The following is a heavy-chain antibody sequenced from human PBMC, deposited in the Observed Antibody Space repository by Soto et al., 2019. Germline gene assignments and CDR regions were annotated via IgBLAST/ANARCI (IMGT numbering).Heavy chain of an antibody. V-gene: IGHV3-30*18. CDR1: GFTFSSYG. D-gene: IGHD4-17*01. CDR3: AKDLPYGDFTNYFDS. CDR2: ISYDGSDK. J-gene: IGHJ4*02. Sequence: GGSLRLSCAASGFTFSSYGMHWVRQAPGKGLEWVAVISYDGSDKYYADSMKGRFTISRDNSKNTLYLQMNSLRTEDTALYYCAKDLPYGDFTNYFDSWGQGTLVTVSS.